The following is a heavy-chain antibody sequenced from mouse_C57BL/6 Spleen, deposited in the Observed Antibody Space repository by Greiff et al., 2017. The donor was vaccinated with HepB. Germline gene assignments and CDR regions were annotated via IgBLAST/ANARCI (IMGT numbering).Heavy chain of an antibody. V-gene: IGHV14-3*01. J-gene: IGHJ2*01. D-gene: IGHD1-1*01. CDR3: ARSLIYYYGSSFDY. Sequence: EVQLVESVAELVRPGASVKLSCTASGSNIKNTYMHWVKQRPEQGLEWIGRIDPANGNTKYAPKFQGKATITADTSSNTAYLQLSSLTSEDTAIYYCARSLIYYYGSSFDYWGQGTTLTVSS. CDR1: GSNIKNTY. CDR2: IDPANGNT.